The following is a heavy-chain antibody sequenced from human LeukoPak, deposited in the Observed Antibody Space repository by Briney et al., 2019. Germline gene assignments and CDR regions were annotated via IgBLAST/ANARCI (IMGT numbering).Heavy chain of an antibody. V-gene: IGHV4-34*01. J-gene: IGHJ3*02. Sequence: SETLSLTCTVSGVSINSYYWSWVRQPPGKGLEWIGEINHSGSTNYNPSLKSRVTISIDTSKNQFSLKLSSVTAADTAVCYCARKYLDAFNIWGQGTMVTVSS. CDR1: GVSINSYY. CDR2: INHSGST. D-gene: IGHD2/OR15-2a*01. CDR3: ARKYLDAFNI.